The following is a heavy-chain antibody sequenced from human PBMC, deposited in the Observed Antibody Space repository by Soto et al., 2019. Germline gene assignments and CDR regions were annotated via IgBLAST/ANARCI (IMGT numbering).Heavy chain of an antibody. Sequence: VQLLDSGGGLVQPGGSLRLSCAASGFTFNNYVMSWVRQAPGKGLEWVSALSSSGGSTYYADSVKGRFAISRDNSKNTLYLQMNSLRAEDTAVYSCGKCEFSFGPNSLYYFDYWGQGTLVAVSS. CDR1: GFTFNNYV. CDR2: LSSSGGST. CDR3: GKCEFSFGPNSLYYFDY. D-gene: IGHD5-18*01. V-gene: IGHV3-23*01. J-gene: IGHJ4*02.